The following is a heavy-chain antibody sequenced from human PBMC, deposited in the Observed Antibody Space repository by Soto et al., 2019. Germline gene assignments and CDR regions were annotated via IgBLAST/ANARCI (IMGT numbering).Heavy chain of an antibody. Sequence: QVQLQESGPGLVKPSQTLSLTCTVSGGSISSGDYYWSWIRQPPGKGLEWIGYFYYSGSNHYNPSLKIRATISVDTPKNLFSLKLRSVTAADTAVYYCARESRTADYYYGMDVWGQGTTVTVSS. CDR2: FYYSGSN. D-gene: IGHD5-18*01. J-gene: IGHJ6*02. CDR3: ARESRTADYYYGMDV. CDR1: GGSISSGDYY. V-gene: IGHV4-30-4*01.